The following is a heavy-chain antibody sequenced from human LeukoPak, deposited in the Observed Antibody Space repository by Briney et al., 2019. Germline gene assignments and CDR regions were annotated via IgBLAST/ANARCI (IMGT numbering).Heavy chain of an antibody. CDR3: AAETMVVTPYYFDY. CDR1: GGTFSSYA. J-gene: IGHJ4*02. CDR2: IIPIFGTA. D-gene: IGHD4-23*01. V-gene: IGHV1-69*05. Sequence: GASVKVSCKASGGTFSSYAISWVRQAPGQGLEWMGRIIPIFGTANYAQKFQGRVTITTDESTSTAYMELSSLRSEDTAVYYCAAETMVVTPYYFDYWGQGTLVTVSS.